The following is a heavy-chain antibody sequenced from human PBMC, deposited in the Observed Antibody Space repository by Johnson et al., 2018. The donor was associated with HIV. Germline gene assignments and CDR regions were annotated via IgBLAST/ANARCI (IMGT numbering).Heavy chain of an antibody. CDR3: ASDRPSGSYYVDAFDI. CDR2: ISYDGSNK. J-gene: IGHJ3*02. D-gene: IGHD1-26*01. CDR1: GFTFSSYA. Sequence: QMQLVESGGGVVQPGRSLRLSCAASGFTFSSYAMHWVRQAPGKGLEWVAVISYDGSNKYYADSVKGRFTISRDNSKNTLYLQMNSLRAEDTAVYYCASDRPSGSYYVDAFDIWGQGTMVTVSS. V-gene: IGHV3-30-3*01.